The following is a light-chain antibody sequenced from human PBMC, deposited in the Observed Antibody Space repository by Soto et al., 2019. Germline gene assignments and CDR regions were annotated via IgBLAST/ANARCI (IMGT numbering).Light chain of an antibody. Sequence: DVQMTQSPSSLSPSVGDRVTITCRASQSFNTWLAWYQQKPGKAPKLLIYKTSILESGVPSRFSGGGSGTEFTLTISSLQPEDSATYYCQQYNSYPYTFGQGTKLEI. J-gene: IGKJ2*01. CDR1: QSFNTW. V-gene: IGKV1-5*03. CDR3: QQYNSYPYT. CDR2: KTS.